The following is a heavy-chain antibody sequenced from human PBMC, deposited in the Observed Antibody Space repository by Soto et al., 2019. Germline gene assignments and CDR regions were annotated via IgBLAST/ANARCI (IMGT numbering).Heavy chain of an antibody. D-gene: IGHD6-13*01. CDR2: IKSKTDGGTT. V-gene: IGHV3-15*01. Sequence: EVQLVESGGGLVKPGGSLRLSCAASGFTFSNAWMSWVRQAPGKGLEWVGRIKSKTDGGTTDYAAPVKGRFTISRDDSKNTLYLQMNSLKTEDTAVYYCTTEYSRSWGLDYWGQGTLVTVSS. CDR3: TTEYSRSWGLDY. J-gene: IGHJ4*02. CDR1: GFTFSNAW.